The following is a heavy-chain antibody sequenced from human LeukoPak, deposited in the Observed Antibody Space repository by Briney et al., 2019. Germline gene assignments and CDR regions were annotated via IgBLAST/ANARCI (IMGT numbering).Heavy chain of an antibody. J-gene: IGHJ6*02. V-gene: IGHV1-46*01. CDR3: ARDRPYYDSSGYYYPHYYGMDV. Sequence: GASVKASCKSSGYTLTSYYMHWVRQAPGQGLEWMGIINSSGGSTSYAQKLQGRVTMTTDTSTSTAYMELRSLRSDDTAVYYCARDRPYYDSSGYYYPHYYGMDVWGQGTTVTVSS. D-gene: IGHD3-22*01. CDR1: GYTLTSYY. CDR2: INSSGGST.